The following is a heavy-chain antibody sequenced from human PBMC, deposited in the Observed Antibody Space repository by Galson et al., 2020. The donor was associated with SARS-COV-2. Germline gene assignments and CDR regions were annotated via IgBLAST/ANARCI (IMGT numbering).Heavy chain of an antibody. CDR1: GYTFTGYY. V-gene: IGHV1-2*02. CDR3: ARTGSGYDFVWVFDY. Sequence: ASVKVSCKASGYTFTGYYMHWVRQAPGQGLEWMGWIHPNSGGTNYAQKFQGRVTMTRDTSISTAYMELSRLRSDDTAVYYCARTGSGYDFVWVFDYWGQGTLVTVSS. D-gene: IGHD5-12*01. CDR2: IHPNSGGT. J-gene: IGHJ4*02.